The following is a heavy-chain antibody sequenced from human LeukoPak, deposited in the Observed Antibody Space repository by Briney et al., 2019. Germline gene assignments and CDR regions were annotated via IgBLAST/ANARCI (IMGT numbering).Heavy chain of an antibody. V-gene: IGHV1-3*01. Sequence: ASVKVSCKASGYTFTSYAMHWVRQAPGQRLEWMGWINAGNGNTKYSQKFQGRVTMITDASTSTAYMELRSLRSDDTAVYYCARGQTGSDYGDPDPLGYWGQGTLVTVSS. CDR2: INAGNGNT. CDR3: ARGQTGSDYGDPDPLGY. J-gene: IGHJ4*02. CDR1: GYTFTSYA. D-gene: IGHD4-17*01.